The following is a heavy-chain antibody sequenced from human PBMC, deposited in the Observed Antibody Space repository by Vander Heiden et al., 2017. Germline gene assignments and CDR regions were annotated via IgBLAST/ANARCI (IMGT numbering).Heavy chain of an antibody. CDR2: IWYDGSNT. Sequence: QVHPVESGGGVVQPGRSLRLSCAASGFTFSSYALHWVRQAPGKGLEWVAVIWYDGSNTYYADSVRGRFTISRDDSKNTLYLQMNSLRAENTALYYCARLTTSWGIDYWGQGTLVTVSS. CDR1: GFTFSSYA. D-gene: IGHD7-27*01. CDR3: ARLTTSWGIDY. V-gene: IGHV3-33*01. J-gene: IGHJ4*02.